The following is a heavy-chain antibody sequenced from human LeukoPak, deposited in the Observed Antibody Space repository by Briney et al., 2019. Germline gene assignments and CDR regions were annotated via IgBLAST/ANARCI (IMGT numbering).Heavy chain of an antibody. CDR1: GGSISSSAYY. J-gene: IGHJ4*02. Sequence: SETLSLTCTVSGGSISSSAYYWAWIRQPPGKGLEWIGSIDYTGSTYYNPSLKSRVTISADTSKNQFSLKVNSVTAADAAVFYCARDKIAVPGPDFDYWGQGTLVAVSS. CDR3: ARDKIAVPGPDFDY. V-gene: IGHV4-39*02. CDR2: IDYTGST. D-gene: IGHD6-19*01.